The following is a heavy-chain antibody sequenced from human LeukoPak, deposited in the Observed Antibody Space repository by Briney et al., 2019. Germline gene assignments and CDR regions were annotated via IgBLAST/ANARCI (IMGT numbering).Heavy chain of an antibody. D-gene: IGHD6-19*01. V-gene: IGHV3-30*18. CDR1: GFTFSSYG. CDR3: TKGVGSGWTSPGDY. CDR2: ISYDGSNK. J-gene: IGHJ4*02. Sequence: HPGRSLRLSCAASGFTFSSYGMHWVRQAPGKGLEGVTVISYDGSNKYYADSVKGRFTISRDNSKHTLYLQMNSLRGEDTAVYYCTKGVGSGWTSPGDYWGQGTLVTVSS.